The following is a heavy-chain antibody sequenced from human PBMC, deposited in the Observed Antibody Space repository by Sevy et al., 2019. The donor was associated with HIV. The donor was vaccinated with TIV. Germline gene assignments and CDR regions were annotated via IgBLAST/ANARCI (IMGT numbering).Heavy chain of an antibody. J-gene: IGHJ4*02. V-gene: IGHV1-2*02. CDR2: IIHSRGGK. CDR3: VDAVFSGHHDY. CDR1: GHTLSDDY. Sequence: AAVKVSCKATGHTLSDDYIHWMRQAPGQGLDRMGWIIHSRGGKRYSQRYDDRITLTRDTSMNTFYMELSSLKSEDTALYYCVDAVFSGHHDYWGQGTLVTVSS. D-gene: IGHD5-12*01.